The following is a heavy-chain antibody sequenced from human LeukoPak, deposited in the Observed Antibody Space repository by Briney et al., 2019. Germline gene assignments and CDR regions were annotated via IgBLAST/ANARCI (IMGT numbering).Heavy chain of an antibody. V-gene: IGHV1-69*13. CDR2: IIPIFGTA. D-gene: IGHD1-26*01. J-gene: IGHJ4*02. Sequence: GASVKVSCKASGYTFSSYGISWVRRAPGQGLEWMGGIIPIFGTANYAQKFQGRVTITADESTSTAYMELSSLRSEDTAVYYCARGGVGATPDYWGQGTLVTVSS. CDR3: ARGGVGATPDY. CDR1: GYTFSSYG.